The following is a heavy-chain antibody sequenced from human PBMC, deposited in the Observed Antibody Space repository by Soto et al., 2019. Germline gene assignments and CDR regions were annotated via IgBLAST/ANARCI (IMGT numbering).Heavy chain of an antibody. CDR3: ASQATGWYPDY. CDR1: GGSISSGGYY. J-gene: IGHJ4*02. V-gene: IGHV4-31*03. D-gene: IGHD6-19*01. CDR2: IYDSGST. Sequence: QVELQESGPGLVKPSQTLSLTCTVSGGSISSGGYYWSWVRQHPGKGLEWIGYIYDSGSTYYNPSLKRRVTIPVDTSKNQFSLKLTSVTAADTAVYYCASQATGWYPDYWGQGTLVTVSS.